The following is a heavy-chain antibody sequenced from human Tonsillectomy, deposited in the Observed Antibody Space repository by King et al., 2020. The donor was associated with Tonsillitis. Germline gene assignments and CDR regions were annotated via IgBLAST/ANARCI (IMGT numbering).Heavy chain of an antibody. V-gene: IGHV3-74*01. Sequence: VQLVESGGGLVQPGGSLRLSCAASGVTFSSSWMHWVRQAPGKGLVWVSRINTDGDSTNYADSVKGRFTISRDNAKNTLYLQMNSLRAEDTAVYYCAGDRAYGLFDYWGQGTLVTVSS. CDR2: INTDGDST. CDR1: GVTFSSSW. J-gene: IGHJ4*02. D-gene: IGHD3-10*01. CDR3: AGDRAYGLFDY.